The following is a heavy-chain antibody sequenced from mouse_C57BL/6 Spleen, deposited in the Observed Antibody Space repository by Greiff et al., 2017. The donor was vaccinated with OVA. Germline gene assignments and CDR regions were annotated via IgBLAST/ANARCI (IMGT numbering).Heavy chain of an antibody. CDR1: GYTFTSYW. CDR2: IYPGSGST. J-gene: IGHJ4*01. Sequence: QVQLQQPGAELVKPGASVKMSCKASGYTFTSYWITWVKQRPGQGLEWIGDIYPGSGSTNYNEKFKSKATLTVDTSSSTAYMQLSSLTSEDSAVYYCARGRSRRSAMDYWGQGTSVTVSS. V-gene: IGHV1-55*01. CDR3: ARGRSRRSAMDY.